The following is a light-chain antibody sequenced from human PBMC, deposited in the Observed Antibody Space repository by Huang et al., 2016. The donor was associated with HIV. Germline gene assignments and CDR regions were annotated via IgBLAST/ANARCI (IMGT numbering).Light chain of an antibody. J-gene: IGKJ1*01. V-gene: IGKV1-27*01. CDR3: QKYNSAPQT. Sequence: DIQMTQSPSSLSASVGDRVTIACRASQGISNYLAWYQQKPGKVPKLLIYDASTLQSGVSSRFSGSGYGTEFTLTISSLQPEDVATYYCQKYNSAPQTFGQGTKVEIK. CDR2: DAS. CDR1: QGISNY.